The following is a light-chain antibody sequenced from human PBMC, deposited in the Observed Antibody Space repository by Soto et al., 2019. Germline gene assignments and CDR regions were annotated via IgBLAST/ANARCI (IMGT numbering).Light chain of an antibody. V-gene: IGLV2-14*03. CDR3: SSYTSIIAVV. J-gene: IGLJ7*01. CDR2: DVT. CDR1: SNDIGAYNY. Sequence: QSALTQPASVSGSPGQSITISCAGTSNDIGAYNYVSWYQQHPGQAPKLLIYDVTNRPSGVSDRFSGSKSGRTASLTISGLQPEDEADYYCSSYTSIIAVVFGGGTQLTVL.